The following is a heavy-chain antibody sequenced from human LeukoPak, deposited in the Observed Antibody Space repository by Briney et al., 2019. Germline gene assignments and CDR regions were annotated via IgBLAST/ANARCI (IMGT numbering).Heavy chain of an antibody. CDR2: ISGSGGST. Sequence: GESLRLSCAASGFTFSSYAMSWVRQAPGKGLEWVSAISGSGGSTYYADSVKGRFTISRDNSKNTLYLQMNRLRVEDTAVYYCSKRRDYFDYWGQGTLVTVSS. CDR3: SKRRDYFDY. V-gene: IGHV3-23*01. CDR1: GFTFSSYA. J-gene: IGHJ4*02.